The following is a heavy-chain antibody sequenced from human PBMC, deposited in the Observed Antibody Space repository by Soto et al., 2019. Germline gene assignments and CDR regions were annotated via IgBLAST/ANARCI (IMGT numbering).Heavy chain of an antibody. J-gene: IGHJ5*02. Sequence: QVQLVQSGAEVKKPGASVKVSCKASGYTFTSYGISWVRQAPGQGLEWMGWISAYNGNTNYAQKLQGRVTMTADTSPGTGYIELRRPRSDDTAVDYCARGTTVTEKRGGWFDPWGQGTLVTVSS. CDR3: ARGTTVTEKRGGWFDP. D-gene: IGHD4-17*01. CDR2: ISAYNGNT. CDR1: GYTFTSYG. V-gene: IGHV1-18*01.